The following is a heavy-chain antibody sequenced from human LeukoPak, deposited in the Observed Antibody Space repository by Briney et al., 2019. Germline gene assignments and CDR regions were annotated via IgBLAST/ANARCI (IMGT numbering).Heavy chain of an antibody. Sequence: GGSLRLSCAASGFTFSSYAMSWVRQAPGKGLEWVSAISGSGGSTYYADSVKGRFTISRDNSKNTLYLQMNSLRAEDTAVYYCAKDGDSSGWYLIHYYGMDVWGQGTTVTVSS. V-gene: IGHV3-23*01. J-gene: IGHJ6*02. CDR3: AKDGDSSGWYLIHYYGMDV. CDR1: GFTFSSYA. D-gene: IGHD6-19*01. CDR2: ISGSGGST.